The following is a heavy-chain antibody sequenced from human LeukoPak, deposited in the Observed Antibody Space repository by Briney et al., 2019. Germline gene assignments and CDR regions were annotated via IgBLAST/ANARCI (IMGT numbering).Heavy chain of an antibody. V-gene: IGHV1-46*01. Sequence: ASVKVSCKASGYTFTSYYMHWVRQAPGQGLEWMGIINPSGGSTSYAQKFQGRVTMTRDTSTSTVYMELSSLRAEDTAVYYCARDEGSYYDSSGYFDYWGQGTLVTVSS. CDR3: ARDEGSYYDSSGYFDY. CDR1: GYTFTSYY. CDR2: INPSGGST. D-gene: IGHD3-22*01. J-gene: IGHJ4*02.